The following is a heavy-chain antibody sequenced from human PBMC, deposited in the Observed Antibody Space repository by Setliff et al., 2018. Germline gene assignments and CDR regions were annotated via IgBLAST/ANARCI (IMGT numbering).Heavy chain of an antibody. V-gene: IGHV1-24*01. D-gene: IGHD3-10*01. J-gene: IGHJ4*02. CDR1: GYTLTELS. CDR3: ATDQERFGELFDY. CDR2: FDPEDGET. Sequence: RASVKVSCKVSGYTLTELSMHWVRQAPGKGLEWMGGFDPEDGETIYAQKFQGRVTMTEDTSTDTAYMELSSLRSEDTAVYYCATDQERFGELFDYWGQGTLVTVSS.